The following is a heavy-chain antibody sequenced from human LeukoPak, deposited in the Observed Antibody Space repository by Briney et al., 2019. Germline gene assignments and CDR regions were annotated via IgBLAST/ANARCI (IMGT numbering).Heavy chain of an antibody. CDR3: AEGVGLTQGGAFDL. V-gene: IGHV4-39*01. Sequence: SETLSLTCTVSGGSISSSSYYWGRIRQPPGKGLGWIGSIYCSGSTYYNPSLKSRVIISDNTSKNQLSLMMTSMTAADTAVYYCAEGVGLTQGGAFDLWGRGTLVAVCS. J-gene: IGHJ4*02. CDR1: GGSISSSSYY. CDR2: IYCSGST. D-gene: IGHD3-16*01.